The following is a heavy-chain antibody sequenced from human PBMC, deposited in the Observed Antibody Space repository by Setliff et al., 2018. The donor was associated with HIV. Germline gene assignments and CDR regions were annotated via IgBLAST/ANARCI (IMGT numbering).Heavy chain of an antibody. CDR1: GYTFSGRY. D-gene: IGHD2-2*01. CDR3: VRGGDYCSSTSCYDPFDS. Sequence: ASVKVSCKASGYTFSGRYIHWVRQAPGQGLEWMGWINPNGGETNFAHKFQGKVTLTSDTSISTAYMELLRLRSDDTSVFYCVRGGDYCSSTSCYDPFDSWGQGTPVTVSS. V-gene: IGHV1-2*02. J-gene: IGHJ4*02. CDR2: INPNGGET.